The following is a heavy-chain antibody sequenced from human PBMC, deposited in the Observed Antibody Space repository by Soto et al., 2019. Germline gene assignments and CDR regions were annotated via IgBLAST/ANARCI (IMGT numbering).Heavy chain of an antibody. J-gene: IGHJ5*02. D-gene: IGHD6-13*01. CDR2: ISYDGSNK. V-gene: IGHV3-30*18. CDR3: AKDGAAAGNWFDP. Sequence: HPGGSLRLFCAASGFTFSSYGMHWVRQAPGKGLEWVAVISYDGSNKYYADSVKGRFTISRDNSKNTLYLQMNSLRAEDTAVYYCAKDGAAAGNWFDPWGQGTLVTVSS. CDR1: GFTFSSYG.